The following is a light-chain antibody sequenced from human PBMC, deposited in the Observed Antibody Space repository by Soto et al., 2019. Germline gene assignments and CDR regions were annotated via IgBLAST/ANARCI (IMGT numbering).Light chain of an antibody. CDR2: NNN. J-gene: IGLJ2*01. Sequence: QSVLTQPPSASGTPGQRVIIFCSGSSSNIGSNGVNWYQQLPGTAPKLLIYNNNHRPSGVPDRFSGSKSGTSASLAISGLQSEDEADYYCAAWDDSLTGVVFGGGTKLTVL. V-gene: IGLV1-44*01. CDR1: SSNIGSNG. CDR3: AAWDDSLTGVV.